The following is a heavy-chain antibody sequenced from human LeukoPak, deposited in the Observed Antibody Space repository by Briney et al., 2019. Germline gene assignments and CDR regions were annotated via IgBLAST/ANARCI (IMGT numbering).Heavy chain of an antibody. Sequence: GGSLRLSCAASGFTFGSYAMSWVRQAPGKGLEWVSAISGSGGSTYYADSVKGRFTISRDNSKNTLYLQMNSLRAEDTAVYYCARVAEQWLVNDAFDIWGQGTMVTVSS. D-gene: IGHD6-19*01. CDR3: ARVAEQWLVNDAFDI. CDR2: ISGSGGST. J-gene: IGHJ3*02. V-gene: IGHV3-23*01. CDR1: GFTFGSYA.